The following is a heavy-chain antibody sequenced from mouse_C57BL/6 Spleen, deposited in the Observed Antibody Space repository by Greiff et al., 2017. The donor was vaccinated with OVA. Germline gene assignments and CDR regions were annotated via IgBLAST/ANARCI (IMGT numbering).Heavy chain of an antibody. D-gene: IGHD1-1*01. CDR3: ARVITEGYYAMDY. CDR1: GYAFSSSW. CDR2: IYPGDGDT. V-gene: IGHV1-82*01. J-gene: IGHJ4*01. Sequence: VQLQQSGPELVKPGASVKISCKASGYAFSSSWMNWVKQRPGKGLEWIGRIYPGDGDTNYNGKFKGKATLTADKSSSTAYMQLSSLTSEDSAVYFCARVITEGYYAMDYWGQGTSVTVSS.